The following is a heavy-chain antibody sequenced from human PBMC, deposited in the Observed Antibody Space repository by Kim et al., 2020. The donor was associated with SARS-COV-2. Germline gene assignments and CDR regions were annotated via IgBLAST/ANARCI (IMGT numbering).Heavy chain of an antibody. CDR3: TSVYYYSSGSYAYYFDY. Sequence: VKGRFTISRDYSKNTLYLQMNSLRAEDTAVYFCTSVYYYSSGSYAYYFDYWGQGTLVTVSS. V-gene: IGHV3-23*01. D-gene: IGHD3-10*01. J-gene: IGHJ4*02.